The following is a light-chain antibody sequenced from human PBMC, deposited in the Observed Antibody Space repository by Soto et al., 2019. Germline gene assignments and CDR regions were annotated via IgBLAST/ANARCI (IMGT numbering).Light chain of an antibody. CDR3: SSYASSSIYV. CDR1: SSDVGEENY. V-gene: IGLV2-8*01. Sequence: QSALTQPPSASGSPGQSVTITCSGTSSDVGEENYVSWYQQHPGKVPKLILYEVSKRPSGVPDRFSGSRSGNTASLTDSGLQADDEADYYCSSYASSSIYVFGTGTKLTVL. J-gene: IGLJ1*01. CDR2: EVS.